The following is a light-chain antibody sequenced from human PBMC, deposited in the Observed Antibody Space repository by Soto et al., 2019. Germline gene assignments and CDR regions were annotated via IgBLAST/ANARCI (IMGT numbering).Light chain of an antibody. Sequence: QSALTQPASVSGSPGQSITISCTGTSSDVGGYNYVSWYQQHPGKAPKLMIYEISNRPSGVSNRFSGSKSGNTASLPISGRQADDEADYYCSSYKRSSTLYVFGAGTKVTVL. V-gene: IGLV2-14*01. CDR3: SSYKRSSTLYV. CDR1: SSDVGGYNY. J-gene: IGLJ1*01. CDR2: EIS.